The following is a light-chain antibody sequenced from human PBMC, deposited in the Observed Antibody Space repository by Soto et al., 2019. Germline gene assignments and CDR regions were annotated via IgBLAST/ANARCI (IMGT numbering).Light chain of an antibody. CDR2: DAS. V-gene: IGKV1-33*01. CDR1: QDISNY. Sequence: DIQMTQSPSSLSASVGDRVTITCQASQDISNYLNWYQQKLGKAPKLLIYDASNLETGVPSRFSGNGSGTDFTFTISSLQPEDIATYYCQQYSHLITFGQGTRLEIK. CDR3: QQYSHLIT. J-gene: IGKJ5*01.